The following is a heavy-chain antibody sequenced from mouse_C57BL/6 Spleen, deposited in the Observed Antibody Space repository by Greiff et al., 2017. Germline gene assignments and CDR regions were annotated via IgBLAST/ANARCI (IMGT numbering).Heavy chain of an antibody. J-gene: IGHJ3*01. Sequence: QVQLQQSGAELVKPGASVKLSCKASGYTFTEYTIHWVKQRSGQGLEWIGWFYPGSGSIKDNEKFKDKATLTADKSSSTVYMELSRLTSEDSAVYFCARHEDTAYYGSSFFAYWGQGTLVTVSA. D-gene: IGHD1-1*01. CDR2: FYPGSGSI. CDR3: ARHEDTAYYGSSFFAY. V-gene: IGHV1-62-2*01. CDR1: GYTFTEYT.